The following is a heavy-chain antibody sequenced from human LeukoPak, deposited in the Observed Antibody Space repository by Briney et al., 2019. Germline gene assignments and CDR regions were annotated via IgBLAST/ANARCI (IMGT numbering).Heavy chain of an antibody. CDR3: ARQLAAAGIYYYYYMDV. J-gene: IGHJ6*03. V-gene: IGHV4-4*07. CDR1: GGSISSYY. Sequence: SETLSLTCTVSGGSISSYYWSWIRQPAGKGLEWIGRIYTSGSTNYNPSLKSRVTISVDTSKNQFSLKLSSVTAADTAVYYCARQLAAAGIYYYYYMDVWGKGTTVTISS. D-gene: IGHD6-13*01. CDR2: IYTSGST.